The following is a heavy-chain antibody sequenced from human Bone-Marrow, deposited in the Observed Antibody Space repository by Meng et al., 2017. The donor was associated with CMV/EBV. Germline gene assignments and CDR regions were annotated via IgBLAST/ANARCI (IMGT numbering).Heavy chain of an antibody. D-gene: IGHD6-19*01. J-gene: IGHJ6*01. CDR2: TYYRSRWYN. Sequence: SQTLSLTCVISGDSVSSTRAAWNWIRQSPSRGLEWLGRTYYRSRWYNEYPASVKSRIIINPDTLKNQLSLQLNSVTPEDTAVYYCARGSSGWDYYYYGMDVWGQGTTVTVSS. CDR1: GDSVSSTRAA. CDR3: ARGSSGWDYYYYGMDV. V-gene: IGHV6-1*01.